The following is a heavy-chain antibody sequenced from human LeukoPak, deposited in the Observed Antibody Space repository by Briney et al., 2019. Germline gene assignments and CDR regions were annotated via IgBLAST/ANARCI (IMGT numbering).Heavy chain of an antibody. J-gene: IGHJ6*02. D-gene: IGHD2-21*01. CDR3: ASGLYGMDV. Sequence: GGSLRLSCAASRFTVSSNYMSWVRQAPGKWLEWVSMIYAGGSTYYADCVKGRFTISRDNSKNTLYLQMSSLRAEDTAVYYCASGLYGMDVWGQGTTVTVYS. CDR1: RFTVSSNY. CDR2: IYAGGST. V-gene: IGHV3-66*01.